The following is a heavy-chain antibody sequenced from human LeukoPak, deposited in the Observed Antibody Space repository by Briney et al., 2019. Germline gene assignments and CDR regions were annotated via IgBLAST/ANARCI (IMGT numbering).Heavy chain of an antibody. CDR2: VPYDVSHM. V-gene: IGHV3-30-3*01. J-gene: IGHJ4*02. Sequence: PWGSLTLSCSASTTTIISYTIHITRPAPGTGLEWLAVVPYDVSHMHYAKSVKGRFTISRDNSYNTLNLQMNSLRAEDTPVYYCARAGGRDTAWSYFDSWGQGPLVTVSS. CDR1: TTTIISYT. CDR3: ARAGGRDTAWSYFDS. D-gene: IGHD5-18*01.